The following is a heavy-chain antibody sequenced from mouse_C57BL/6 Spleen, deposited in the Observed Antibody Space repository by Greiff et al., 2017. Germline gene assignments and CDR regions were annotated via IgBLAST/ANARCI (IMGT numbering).Heavy chain of an antibody. Sequence: VQLQQPGAELVKPGASVKMSCKASGYTFTSYWITWVKQRPGQGLEWIGDIYPGSGSTNYNEKFKSKATLTVDTSSSTAYMQLSSLTSEDSAVDYCARSYYGSSYWYFDVWGTGTTVTVSS. CDR1: GYTFTSYW. CDR3: ARSYYGSSYWYFDV. D-gene: IGHD1-1*01. J-gene: IGHJ1*03. V-gene: IGHV1-55*01. CDR2: IYPGSGST.